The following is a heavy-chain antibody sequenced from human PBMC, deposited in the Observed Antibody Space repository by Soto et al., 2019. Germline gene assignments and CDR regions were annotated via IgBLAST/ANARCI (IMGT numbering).Heavy chain of an antibody. J-gene: IGHJ5*02. Sequence: GGSLRLSCAASGFTISSYEMNWVRQAPGKGLEWVSYISSSGSTIYYADSVKGRLTISRDNAKNSLYLQMNSLRAEDTAVYYCARVFLRGWFDPWGQGTLVTVSS. CDR3: ARVFLRGWFDP. V-gene: IGHV3-48*03. D-gene: IGHD4-17*01. CDR1: GFTISSYE. CDR2: ISSSGSTI.